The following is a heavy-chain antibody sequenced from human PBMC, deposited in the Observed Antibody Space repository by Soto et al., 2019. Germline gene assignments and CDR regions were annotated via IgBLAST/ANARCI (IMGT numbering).Heavy chain of an antibody. CDR3: AAVRFARSESPNFDY. CDR1: GFTFTSSA. Sequence: SVKVSCKASGFTFTSSAVQWVRQARGQRLEWIGWIVVGSGNTNYAQKFQERVTITRDMSTSTAYMELSSLRSEDTAVYYCAAVRFARSESPNFDYWGQGTLVTV. D-gene: IGHD3-3*01. V-gene: IGHV1-58*01. J-gene: IGHJ4*02. CDR2: IVVGSGNT.